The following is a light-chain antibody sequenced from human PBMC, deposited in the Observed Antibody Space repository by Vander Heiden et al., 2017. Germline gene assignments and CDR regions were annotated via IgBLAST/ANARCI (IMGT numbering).Light chain of an antibody. V-gene: IGKV1-9*01. CDR3: HQFYSWPYN. Sequence: DIQLTYPPSLLSASVGDRATITCRASRDIKSYLAWYQQKPGKAPNLLLYSASTFLSAVPSTFSRSGSGAEFTLTIISLQPADFATYYCHQFYSWPYNFGPGTKMEMK. CDR2: SAS. J-gene: IGKJ2*01. CDR1: RDIKSY.